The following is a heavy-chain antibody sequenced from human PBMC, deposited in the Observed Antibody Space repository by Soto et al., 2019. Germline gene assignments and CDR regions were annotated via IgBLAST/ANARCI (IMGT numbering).Heavy chain of an antibody. J-gene: IGHJ4*02. CDR2: ISYDGNNK. CDR3: AKTGLWWVVDY. CDR1: GFTFSTYG. D-gene: IGHD3-10*01. Sequence: QVQLVESGGGVVQPGRSLRLSCAASGFTFSTYGMHWVRQAPGKGLDWVAVISYDGNNKYYTDSVKGRFTISRDNSKNTLYLQMNSLRAEDTAVYYCAKTGLWWVVDYWGQGTLVTVSS. V-gene: IGHV3-30*18.